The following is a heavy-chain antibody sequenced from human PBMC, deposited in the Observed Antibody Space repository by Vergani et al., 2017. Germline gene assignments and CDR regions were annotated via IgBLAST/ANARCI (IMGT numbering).Heavy chain of an antibody. Sequence: QVHLVQSGAEVRKPGSSVKVSCKASGGTFSSYSISWVRQAPGQGLEWMGGIIPIFGTANYAQKFQGRVTITADESTSTAYMELSSLRSEDTAVYYCARTALDYYYDSSGFFDYWGQGTLVTVSS. CDR2: IIPIFGTA. CDR3: ARTALDYYYDSSGFFDY. V-gene: IGHV1-69*13. D-gene: IGHD3-22*01. J-gene: IGHJ4*02. CDR1: GGTFSSYS.